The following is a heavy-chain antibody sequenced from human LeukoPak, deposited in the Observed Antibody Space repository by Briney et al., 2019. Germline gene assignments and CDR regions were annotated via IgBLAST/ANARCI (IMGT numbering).Heavy chain of an antibody. CDR1: VFTFSSYW. CDR3: ARGPVAQPFDI. Sequence: GGSLRLSCAASVFTFSSYWMHWVRQAPGKGLVWVARINSDGRSTNYADSVKGRFTISRDNTKITLDLQMNSLRAEDTAVYYCARGPVAQPFDIWGQGTMVTVSS. CDR2: INSDGRST. J-gene: IGHJ3*02. V-gene: IGHV3-74*01. D-gene: IGHD6-19*01.